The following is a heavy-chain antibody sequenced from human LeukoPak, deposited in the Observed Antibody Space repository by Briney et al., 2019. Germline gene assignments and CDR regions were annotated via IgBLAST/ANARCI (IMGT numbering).Heavy chain of an antibody. Sequence: SETLSLTCTVSGYSISSGHYWGWIRQPPGKGLEWIGSMYHSGSTYYNPSLKSRVTISLDTSKNQFSLKLNSVTAADTGDYYCARGPFRWLRAFGIWGQGTMVTVSS. J-gene: IGHJ3*02. V-gene: IGHV4-38-2*02. CDR3: ARGPFRWLRAFGI. D-gene: IGHD6-19*01. CDR1: GYSISSGHY. CDR2: MYHSGST.